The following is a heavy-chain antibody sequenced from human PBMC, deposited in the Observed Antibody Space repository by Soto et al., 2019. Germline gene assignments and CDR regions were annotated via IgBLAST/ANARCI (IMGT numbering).Heavy chain of an antibody. V-gene: IGHV3-30-3*01. J-gene: IGHJ6*02. CDR2: ISYDGSNK. CDR3: ARDRDSSSQIPYYYYYYGMDV. CDR1: GFTFSSYA. Sequence: VGSLRLSCAASGFTFSSYAMHWVRQAPGKGLEWVAVISYDGSNKYYADSVKGRFTISRDNSKNTLYLQMNSLRAEDTAVYYCARDRDSSSQIPYYYYYYGMDVWGQGTTVTVSS. D-gene: IGHD6-13*01.